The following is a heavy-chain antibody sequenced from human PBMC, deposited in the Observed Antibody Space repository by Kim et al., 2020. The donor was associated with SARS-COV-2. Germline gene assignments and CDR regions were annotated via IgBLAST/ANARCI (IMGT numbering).Heavy chain of an antibody. D-gene: IGHD3-22*01. Sequence: SETLSLTCTVSGGSISSSSYYWGWIRQPPGKGLEWIGSIYYSGSTYYNPSLKSRVTISVDTSKNQFSLKLSSVTAADTAVYYCARQMGITMIVVGISTHFDYWGQGTLVTVSS. CDR2: IYYSGST. V-gene: IGHV4-39*01. CDR3: ARQMGITMIVVGISTHFDY. CDR1: GGSISSSSYY. J-gene: IGHJ4*02.